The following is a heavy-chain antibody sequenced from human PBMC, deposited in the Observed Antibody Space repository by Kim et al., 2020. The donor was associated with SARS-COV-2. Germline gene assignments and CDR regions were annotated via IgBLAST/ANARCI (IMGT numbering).Heavy chain of an antibody. J-gene: IGHJ4*02. D-gene: IGHD3-10*01. CDR3: ARDKYGSGDY. Sequence: GGSLRLSCVASGFTLSSYAMHWVRQAPGKGLEYISGISNNGGSTYHANSVKGRFTTSRDNSRNTLYLQMGSLRGEDTAVYYCARDKYGSGDYWGQGTLVT. CDR1: GFTLSSYA. CDR2: ISNNGGST. V-gene: IGHV3-64*01.